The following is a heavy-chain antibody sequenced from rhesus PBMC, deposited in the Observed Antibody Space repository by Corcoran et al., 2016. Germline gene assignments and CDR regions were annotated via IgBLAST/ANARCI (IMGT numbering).Heavy chain of an antibody. CDR1: GGSVSSSNW. Sequence: QVQLQESGPGLVKPSETLSLTCAVSGGSVSSSNWGSWIRQPPGKGLEWFGFIYGSSGSTNYNPSRMNRVTISKDASKNQFALNLSSVTAADTAVYYCARSIAAAGMSFDYWGQGVLVTVSS. CDR3: ARSIAAAGMSFDY. V-gene: IGHV4-76*01. CDR2: IYGSSGST. D-gene: IGHD6-25*01. J-gene: IGHJ4*01.